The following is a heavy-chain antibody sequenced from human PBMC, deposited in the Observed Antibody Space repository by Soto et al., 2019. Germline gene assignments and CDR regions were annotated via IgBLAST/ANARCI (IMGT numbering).Heavy chain of an antibody. V-gene: IGHV3-30-3*01. CDR1: GFTVSTYA. CDR3: ARAGGPLLDY. CDR2: ISYDGSNK. Sequence: QVQLVESGAGVVQPGRSLRLSCAASGFTVSTYAMHWVRQAPGKGLAWVALISYDGSNKYYADSVKGRFTISRDTSKNTLYMQMNSLRAYNTGVYHCARAGGPLLDYGGQGKRVTAPS. D-gene: IGHD6-25*01. J-gene: IGHJ4*02.